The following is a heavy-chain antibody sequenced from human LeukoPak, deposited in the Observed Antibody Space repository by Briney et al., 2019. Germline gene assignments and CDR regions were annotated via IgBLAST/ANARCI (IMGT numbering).Heavy chain of an antibody. CDR1: GDTFSSYA. D-gene: IGHD3-3*01. J-gene: IGHJ6*03. Sequence: ASVKVSCKASGDTFSSYAISWVRQAPGQGLEWMGGIIPIFGTANYAQKFQGRVTITTDESTSTAYMELSSLRSEDTAVYYCTYYDFWSGYRENYYYYYMDVWGKGTTVTVSS. CDR2: IIPIFGTA. CDR3: TYYDFWSGYRENYYYYYMDV. V-gene: IGHV1-69*05.